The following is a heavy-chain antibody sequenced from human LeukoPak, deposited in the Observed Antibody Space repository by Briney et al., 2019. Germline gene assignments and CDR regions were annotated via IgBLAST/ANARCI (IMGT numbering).Heavy chain of an antibody. D-gene: IGHD6-19*01. CDR2: IYTSGST. V-gene: IGHV4-61*08. Sequence: TSETLSLTCTVSGGSISSGDYYWSWIRQPPGKGLEWIGYIYTSGSTNYNPSLKSRVTMSVDTSKNQFSLKLSSVTAADTAVYYCARDLSEGSSGWYPIFDYWGQGTLVTVSS. CDR3: ARDLSEGSSGWYPIFDY. CDR1: GGSISSGDYY. J-gene: IGHJ4*02.